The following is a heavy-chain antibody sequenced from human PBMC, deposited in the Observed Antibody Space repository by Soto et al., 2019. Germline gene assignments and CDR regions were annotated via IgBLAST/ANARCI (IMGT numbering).Heavy chain of an antibody. Sequence: SETLSLTCTVSGGSISSGGYYWSWIRQHPGKGLEWIGYIYHSGSTYYNPSLKSRVTISVDRSKNQFSLKLSSVTAADTAVYYCARRRGFPYYYGMDVWGQGTTVTVSS. J-gene: IGHJ6*02. D-gene: IGHD5-12*01. V-gene: IGHV4-30-2*01. CDR3: ARRRGFPYYYGMDV. CDR1: GGSISSGGYY. CDR2: IYHSGST.